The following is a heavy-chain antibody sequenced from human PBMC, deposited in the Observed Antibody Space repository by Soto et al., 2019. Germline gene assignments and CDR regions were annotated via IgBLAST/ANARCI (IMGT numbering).Heavy chain of an antibody. CDR1: GGTISRYS. Sequence: QVQLVQSGAEVKKPGSSVKVSCKASGGTISRYSITWVRQAPGHGLEWIGRVIPIFGIPTYAQKFQGRVTITADESTSTAYRXXSSLRADDTAVYYCAREDRDRETGLVPAAIDGMDVWGQGTTVTVSS. D-gene: IGHD2-2*01. J-gene: IGHJ6*02. V-gene: IGHV1-69*08. CDR3: AREDRDRETGLVPAAIDGMDV. CDR2: VIPIFGIP.